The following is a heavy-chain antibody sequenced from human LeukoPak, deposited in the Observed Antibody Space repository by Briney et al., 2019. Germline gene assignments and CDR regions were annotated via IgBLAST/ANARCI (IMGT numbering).Heavy chain of an antibody. D-gene: IGHD2-2*01. CDR3: TARVVPAARGNP. J-gene: IGHJ5*02. V-gene: IGHV3-7*05. CDR1: GFTFSNYW. Sequence: GGSLRLSCAASGFTFSNYWMIWVRQAPGKGLEWVGNIKQDGSERRYADSVRGRFSISRDNAQTSLYLQMNSLRAEDTAVYYCTARVVPAARGNPWGQGTLVTVSS. CDR2: IKQDGSER.